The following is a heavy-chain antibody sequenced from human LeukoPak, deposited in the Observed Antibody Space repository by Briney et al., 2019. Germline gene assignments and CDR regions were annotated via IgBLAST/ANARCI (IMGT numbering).Heavy chain of an antibody. V-gene: IGHV3-23*01. CDR1: GFIFSSYA. CDR2: ISGSGGST. Sequence: PGGSLRLSCAASGFIFSSYAMSWVRQAPGKGLEWVSAISGSGGSTYYADSVKGRFTISRDNSKNTLYLQMNSLRAEDTAVYYCAKDANYDFWSGYYAFDYWGQGTLVTVSS. D-gene: IGHD3-3*01. J-gene: IGHJ4*02. CDR3: AKDANYDFWSGYYAFDY.